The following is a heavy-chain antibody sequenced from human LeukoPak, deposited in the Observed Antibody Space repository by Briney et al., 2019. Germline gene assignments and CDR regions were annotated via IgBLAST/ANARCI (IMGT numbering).Heavy chain of an antibody. CDR3: ARARLSIVRGITNFDY. Sequence: SETLSLTCTVSGGSISSSTYYWGWIRQPPGKGLEWIGSINYSGSTFYNPSLKSRVTISVDTSKNQFSLILSSVTAADTAVYFCARARLSIVRGITNFDYWGQGTVVTVSS. CDR1: GGSISSSTYY. V-gene: IGHV4-39*01. J-gene: IGHJ4*02. D-gene: IGHD3-10*01. CDR2: INYSGST.